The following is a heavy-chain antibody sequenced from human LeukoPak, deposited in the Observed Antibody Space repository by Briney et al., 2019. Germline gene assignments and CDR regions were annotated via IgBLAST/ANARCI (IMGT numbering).Heavy chain of an antibody. Sequence: PGGSLRLSCAASGFTFSSYGMHWVRQAPGKGLEWVAVIWYDGSNKYYADSVKGRFTTSRDNSKNTLYLQMNSLRAEDTAVYYCARVEMVTIGFCGYWGQGTLVTVSS. J-gene: IGHJ4*02. CDR3: ARVEMVTIGFCGY. CDR1: GFTFSSYG. D-gene: IGHD5-24*01. V-gene: IGHV3-33*01. CDR2: IWYDGSNK.